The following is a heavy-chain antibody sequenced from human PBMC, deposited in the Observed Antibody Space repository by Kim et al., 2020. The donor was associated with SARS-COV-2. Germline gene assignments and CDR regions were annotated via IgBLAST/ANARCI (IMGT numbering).Heavy chain of an antibody. J-gene: IGHJ4*02. Sequence: GGSLRLSCAASGFTFSSYGMHWVRQAPGKGLEWVAVISYDGSNKYYADSVKGRFTISRDNSKNTLYLQMNSLRAEDTAVYYCARVGAQLAPFDYWGQGTLVTVSS. CDR3: ARVGAQLAPFDY. V-gene: IGHV3-33*05. CDR2: ISYDGSNK. CDR1: GFTFSSYG. D-gene: IGHD6-13*01.